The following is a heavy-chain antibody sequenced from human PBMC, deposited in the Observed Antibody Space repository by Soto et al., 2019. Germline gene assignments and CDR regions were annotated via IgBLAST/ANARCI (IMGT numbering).Heavy chain of an antibody. V-gene: IGHV3-21*01. CDR2: MSSASNYI. D-gene: IGHD3-3*01. CDR1: GFTFNTYS. Sequence: GGSLRLSCAASGFTFNTYSMNWVRQAPGKGLEWVSFMSSASNYIFYADAVKGRFIISRDNAKNSLSLQMNSLRADDTAMYYCAREGATSGYYTDWGQGNQVNVS. CDR3: AREGATSGYYTD. J-gene: IGHJ4*02.